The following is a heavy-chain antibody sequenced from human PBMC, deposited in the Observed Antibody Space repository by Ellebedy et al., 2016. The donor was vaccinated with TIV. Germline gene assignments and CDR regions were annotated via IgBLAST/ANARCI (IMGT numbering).Heavy chain of an antibody. J-gene: IGHJ5*02. V-gene: IGHV3-23*01. CDR1: GFTFSGYS. CDR2: LGGSGGTT. Sequence: GESLKISCAASGFTFSGYSMNWVRQAPGKGLEWVSTLGGSGGTTYYGDSVKGRFTISRDTSRNTLYLQMSSLRAEDTAVYYCAKIPVAYNWNYADDHWGQGTLVTVSS. CDR3: AKIPVAYNWNYADDH. D-gene: IGHD1-7*01.